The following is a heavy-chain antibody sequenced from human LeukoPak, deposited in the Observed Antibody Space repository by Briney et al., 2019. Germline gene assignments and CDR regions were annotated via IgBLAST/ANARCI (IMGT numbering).Heavy chain of an antibody. D-gene: IGHD3-22*01. V-gene: IGHV3-23*01. CDR3: AKDREYYDSSGYYPGY. CDR2: IDYSGGET. Sequence: PGGSLRLSCTASGFTLSSYEMSWIRQAPGKGLEWVSSIDYSGGETHYADSVKGRFTISRDNSKNTLYLQMNSLRAEDTAVYYCAKDREYYDSSGYYPGYWGQGTLVTVSS. CDR1: GFTLSSYE. J-gene: IGHJ4*02.